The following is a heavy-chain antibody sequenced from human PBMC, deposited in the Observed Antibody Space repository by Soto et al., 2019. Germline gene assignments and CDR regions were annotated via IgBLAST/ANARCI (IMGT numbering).Heavy chain of an antibody. CDR1: GFTSSDYY. J-gene: IGHJ6*02. CDR3: ARDERGEGIQLWTRSRGQDGMDV. D-gene: IGHD5-18*01. V-gene: IGHV3-11*01. Sequence: QVQLVESGGGLFKPGGSLRLSWAASGFTSSDYYMSWIRRVPGRGLEGVSSISRSGTTIYNADSVKGRFTISRDNAKNSLYLQMTSLRAEDTAVYYCARDERGEGIQLWTRSRGQDGMDVWGQGTTVTVSS. CDR2: ISRSGTTI.